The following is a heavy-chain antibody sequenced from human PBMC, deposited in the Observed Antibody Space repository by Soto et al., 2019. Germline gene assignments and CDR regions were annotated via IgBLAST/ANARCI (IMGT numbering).Heavy chain of an antibody. J-gene: IGHJ4*02. CDR3: ASYSERSGSLLH. V-gene: IGHV3-30*02. CDR2: IRHYGNNK. CDR1: GFSFSSYG. Sequence: GGSLRLSCAASGFSFSSYGMHWVRQAPGKGLEWVAFIRHYGNNKYHADSVEGRFTMTRDTSTSTVYMELSSLRSEDTAVYYCASYSERSGSLLHWGQGTLVTVSS. D-gene: IGHD3-10*01.